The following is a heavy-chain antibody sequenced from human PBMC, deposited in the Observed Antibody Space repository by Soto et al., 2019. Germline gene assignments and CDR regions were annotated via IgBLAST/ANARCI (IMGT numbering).Heavy chain of an antibody. D-gene: IGHD2-15*01. J-gene: IGHJ6*03. CDR1: GFTVSSNY. Sequence: EVQLVESGGGLVQPGGSLRLSCAASGFTVSSNYMSWVRQAPGKGLEWVSVIYSGGSTYYADSVKGRFTISRHNSKNTLYLQMNSLRAEDTAVYYCARESVGYCSGGSCYSYYYYYYMDVWGKGTTVTVSS. CDR2: IYSGGST. V-gene: IGHV3-53*04. CDR3: ARESVGYCSGGSCYSYYYYYYMDV.